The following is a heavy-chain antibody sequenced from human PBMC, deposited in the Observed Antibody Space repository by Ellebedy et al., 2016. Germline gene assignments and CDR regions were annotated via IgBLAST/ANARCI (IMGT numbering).Heavy chain of an antibody. CDR3: AKAVLFSGASYFDY. J-gene: IGHJ4*02. CDR2: ISGSGGST. Sequence: GESLKISCAASGFTFSSYAMSWVRQAPGKGLEWVSLISGSGGSTNYADSVKGRFTISRDNSKNTLFLQMNSLRAEDTAAYYCAKAVLFSGASYFDYWGQGTLVTVSS. D-gene: IGHD1-26*01. CDR1: GFTFSSYA. V-gene: IGHV3-23*01.